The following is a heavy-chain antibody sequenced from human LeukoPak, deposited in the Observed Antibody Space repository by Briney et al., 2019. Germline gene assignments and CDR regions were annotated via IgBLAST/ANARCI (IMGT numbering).Heavy chain of an antibody. CDR2: IYHSGST. CDR3: ARDGRIAVAGFYYYYGMDV. CDR1: GGSISSSNW. Sequence: SETLSLTCAVSGGSISSSNWWSWVRQPPGKGLEWIGEIYHSGSTNYNPSLKSRVTISVDKSKNQFSLKLSSVTAADTAMYYCARDGRIAVAGFYYYYGMDVWGQGTTVTVSS. J-gene: IGHJ6*02. V-gene: IGHV4-4*02. D-gene: IGHD6-19*01.